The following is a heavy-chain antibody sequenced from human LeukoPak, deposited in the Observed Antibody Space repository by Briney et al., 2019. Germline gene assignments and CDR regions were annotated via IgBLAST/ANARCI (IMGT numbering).Heavy chain of an antibody. CDR1: GYTFTSYG. CDR3: ATTLNIARPMGLLRYFDWTSDY. J-gene: IGHJ4*02. Sequence: ASVKVSCKASGYTFTSYGISWVRQAPGQGLEWMGWISAYNGNTNYAQKLQGRVTMTTDTSTSTAYMELSSLRSEDTAVYYCATTLNIARPMGLLRYFDWTSDYWGQGTLVTVSS. V-gene: IGHV1-18*01. CDR2: ISAYNGNT. D-gene: IGHD3-9*01.